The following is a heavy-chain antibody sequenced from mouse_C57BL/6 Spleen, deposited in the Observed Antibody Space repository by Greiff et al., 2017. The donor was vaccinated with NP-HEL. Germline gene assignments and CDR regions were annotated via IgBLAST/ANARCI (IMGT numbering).Heavy chain of an antibody. CDR1: GYTFTSYW. Sequence: QVQLQQPGAELVMPGASVKLSCKASGYTFTSYWMHWVKQRPGQGLEWIGEIDPSDSYTNYNQKFKGKSTLTVDKSFSTAYMQLSSLTSEDSAVYYCALYYYGSSYENYAMDYWGQGTSVTVSS. CDR2: IDPSDSYT. D-gene: IGHD1-1*01. CDR3: ALYYYGSSYENYAMDY. J-gene: IGHJ4*01. V-gene: IGHV1-69*01.